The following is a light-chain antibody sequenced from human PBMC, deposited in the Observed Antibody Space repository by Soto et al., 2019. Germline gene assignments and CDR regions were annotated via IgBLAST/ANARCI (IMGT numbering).Light chain of an antibody. CDR1: QSVSSN. V-gene: IGKV3-15*01. CDR2: AVS. Sequence: EIMMTQSPGTLSASPGERATLSCRASQSVSSNLAWYQQKPGQAPRLLIYAVSTRATGIPARFSGSGSGTEFILTISSLQSEDFAVYYCQQYHKWPLTFGQGTKVEIK. J-gene: IGKJ1*01. CDR3: QQYHKWPLT.